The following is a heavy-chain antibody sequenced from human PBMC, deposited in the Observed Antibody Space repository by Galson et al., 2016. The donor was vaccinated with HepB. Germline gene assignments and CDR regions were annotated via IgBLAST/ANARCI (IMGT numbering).Heavy chain of an antibody. CDR3: AKVRPPHFRTPQEN. D-gene: IGHD5-24*01. Sequence: SLRLSCAASGFTFSNYGMTWVRQAPGKGLEWVSSIGDGGGGTYYADSVKGRFTISRDNSKNTLYLQMNSLKAEDTAVYYCAKVRPPHFRTPQENWGQGTLVTVSS. CDR2: IGDGGGGT. V-gene: IGHV3-23*01. J-gene: IGHJ4*02. CDR1: GFTFSNYG.